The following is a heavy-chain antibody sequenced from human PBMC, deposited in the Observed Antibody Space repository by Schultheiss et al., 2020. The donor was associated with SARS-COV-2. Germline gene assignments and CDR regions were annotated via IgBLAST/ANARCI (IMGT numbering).Heavy chain of an antibody. CDR3: ARSPKAVAGYYYFDY. V-gene: IGHV2-5*02. J-gene: IGHJ4*02. Sequence: SGPTLVKPTQTLTLTCTFSGFSLSTSGVGVGWIRQPPGKALEWLALIDWDDDKRYSPSLKSRLTITKDTSKNQVVLTMTNMDPVDTATYYCARSPKAVAGYYYFDYWGQGTLVTVSS. CDR1: GFSLSTSGVG. D-gene: IGHD6-19*01. CDR2: IDWDDDK.